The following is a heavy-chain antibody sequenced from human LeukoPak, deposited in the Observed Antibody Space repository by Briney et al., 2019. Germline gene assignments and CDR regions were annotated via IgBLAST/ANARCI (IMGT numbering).Heavy chain of an antibody. Sequence: ASVKVSCKAPGGTFSSYAISWVRKAPGQGLEWMGGIIPIFGTANYAQKFQGRVTITADESTSTAYMELSSLRSEDTAVYYCASYRGYSSSYFDYWGQGTLVTVSS. V-gene: IGHV1-69*13. J-gene: IGHJ4*02. D-gene: IGHD6-13*01. CDR2: IIPIFGTA. CDR3: ASYRGYSSSYFDY. CDR1: GGTFSSYA.